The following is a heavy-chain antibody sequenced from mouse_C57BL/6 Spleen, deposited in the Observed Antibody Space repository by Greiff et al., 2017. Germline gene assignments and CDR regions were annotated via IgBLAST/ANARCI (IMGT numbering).Heavy chain of an antibody. CDR1: GYTFTSYW. CDR2: IHPSDSDT. Sequence: QVQLQQPGAELVKPGASVKVSCKASGYTFTSYWMHWVKQRPGQGLEWIGRIHPSDSDTNYNQKFKGKATLTVDKSSSTAYMQLSSLTSEDSSVYYFATTVAPYWYFDVWGTGTTGTVSS. J-gene: IGHJ1*03. CDR3: ATTVAPYWYFDV. D-gene: IGHD1-1*01. V-gene: IGHV1-74*01.